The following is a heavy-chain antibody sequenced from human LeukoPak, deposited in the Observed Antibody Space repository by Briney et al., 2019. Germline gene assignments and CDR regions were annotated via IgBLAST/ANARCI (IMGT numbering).Heavy chain of an antibody. CDR1: EFAFTSHW. Sequence: HPGGSLRLSCAASEFAFTSHWMSWVRQAPGKGLEWVANIKQDGSEKNYVDSVRGRFTISRDNAKKSLFLQMNSLRAEDTAVYYCASGLWTYGYWGQGTLVTVSS. J-gene: IGHJ4*02. V-gene: IGHV3-7*03. CDR2: IKQDGSEK. CDR3: ASGLWTYGY. D-gene: IGHD3-10*01.